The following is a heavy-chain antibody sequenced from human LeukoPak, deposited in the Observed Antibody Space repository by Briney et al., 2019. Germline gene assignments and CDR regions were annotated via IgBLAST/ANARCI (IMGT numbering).Heavy chain of an antibody. V-gene: IGHV1-2*02. D-gene: IGHD3-3*01. CDR2: INPNSGGT. J-gene: IGHJ4*02. Sequence: GASVKVSCKASGYTFTGYYMHWVRQAPGQGLEWMGWINPNSGGTYYAQKFQGRVTMTRDTSISTAYMGLSRLRSDDTAVYYCARDRPLEYHDFWSGYYALFDYWGQGTLVTVSS. CDR1: GYTFTGYY. CDR3: ARDRPLEYHDFWSGYYALFDY.